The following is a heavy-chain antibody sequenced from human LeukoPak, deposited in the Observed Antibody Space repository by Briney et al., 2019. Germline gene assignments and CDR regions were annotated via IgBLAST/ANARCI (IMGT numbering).Heavy chain of an antibody. CDR1: GYTFTSYG. Sequence: GASVKVSCKASGYTFTSYGISWVRQAPGQGLEWMGWISAYNGDTNYAQKLQGRVTMTTDTSTSTAHMELRSLRSDDTAVYYCARDNYPSTPFDPWGQGTLVTVSS. CDR3: ARDNYPSTPFDP. J-gene: IGHJ5*02. V-gene: IGHV1-18*01. CDR2: ISAYNGDT. D-gene: IGHD4-11*01.